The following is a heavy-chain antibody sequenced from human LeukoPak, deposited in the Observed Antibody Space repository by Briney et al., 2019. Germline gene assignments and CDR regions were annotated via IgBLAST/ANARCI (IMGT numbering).Heavy chain of an antibody. J-gene: IGHJ6*03. CDR3: AKDFSNEAAAQWGDGYYYYMDV. CDR2: ISSSSSTI. CDR1: GFTFSSYS. Sequence: PGGSLRLSCAASGFTFSSYSMNWVRQAPGKGLEWVSYISSSSSTIYYADSVKGRFTISRDNSKNTLYLQMNSLRAEDTAVYYCAKDFSNEAAAQWGDGYYYYMDVWGKGTTVTVSS. D-gene: IGHD5-24*01. V-gene: IGHV3-48*01.